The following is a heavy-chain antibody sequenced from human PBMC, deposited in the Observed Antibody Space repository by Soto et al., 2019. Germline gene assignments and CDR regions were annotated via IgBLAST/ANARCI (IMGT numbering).Heavy chain of an antibody. Sequence: ESGGGVVQPGRSLRLSCAASGFTFSSYGMHWVRQAPGKGLEWVAVISYDGSNKYYADSVKGRFTISRDNSKNTLYLQMNSLRAEDTAVYYCAKGGSYGYYGLGNWFDPWGQGTLVTVSS. J-gene: IGHJ5*02. CDR3: AKGGSYGYYGLGNWFDP. CDR1: GFTFSSYG. V-gene: IGHV3-30*18. CDR2: ISYDGSNK. D-gene: IGHD5-18*01.